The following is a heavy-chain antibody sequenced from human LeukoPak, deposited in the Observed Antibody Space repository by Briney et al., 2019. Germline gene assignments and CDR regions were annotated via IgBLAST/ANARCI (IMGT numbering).Heavy chain of an antibody. J-gene: IGHJ6*03. D-gene: IGHD2-8*02. Sequence: PGGSLRLSCTASGFTFGDYAMSWVRQAPGKGLEWVGFIRSKAYGGTTEYAASVKGRFTISRDDSKSIAYLQMNSLKTEDTAVYYCTRDLDLTSWWRYYYYMDVWGKGTTVTVSS. CDR1: GFTFGDYA. CDR2: IRSKAYGGTT. V-gene: IGHV3-49*04. CDR3: TRDLDLTSWWRYYYYMDV.